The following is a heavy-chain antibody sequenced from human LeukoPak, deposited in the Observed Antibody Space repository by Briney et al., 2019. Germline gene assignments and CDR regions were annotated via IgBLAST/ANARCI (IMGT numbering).Heavy chain of an antibody. CDR2: ISSSSSYI. J-gene: IGHJ4*02. Sequence: GGSLRLSCAASGFTFSSYSMNWVRQAPGKGLEWVSSISSSSSYIYYADSVKGRFTISRDNAKNSLYLQMNSLRAEDTAVYYCASLYDSSGYYPNYFDYWGQGTLVTVSS. CDR1: GFTFSSYS. V-gene: IGHV3-21*01. D-gene: IGHD3-22*01. CDR3: ASLYDSSGYYPNYFDY.